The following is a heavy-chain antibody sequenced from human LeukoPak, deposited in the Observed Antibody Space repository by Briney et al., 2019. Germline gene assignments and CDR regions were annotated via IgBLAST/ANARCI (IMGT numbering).Heavy chain of an antibody. CDR2: IRYDGSNK. CDR3: AKDQGSTSCLRS. J-gene: IGHJ5*02. Sequence: PGGSLRLSCAASGFTFSSYGMHWVRQAPGKGLEWVAFIRYDGSNKYYADSVKGRFTISRDNSKNTLYLQMNSLRAEDTAVYYCAKDQGSTSCLRSWGQGTLVTVSS. V-gene: IGHV3-30*02. D-gene: IGHD2-2*01. CDR1: GFTFSSYG.